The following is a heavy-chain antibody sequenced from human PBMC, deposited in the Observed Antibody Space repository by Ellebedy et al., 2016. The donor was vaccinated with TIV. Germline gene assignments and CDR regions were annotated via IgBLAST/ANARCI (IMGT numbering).Heavy chain of an antibody. Sequence: GESLKISCAASGFTFSSYSMNWVRQAPGKGLEWVSSISSSSSYIYYADSVKGRFTISRDNAKNSLYLQMNSLRAEDTAVYYCASRLIHYWGQGTLVTVSS. D-gene: IGHD2-21*01. CDR2: ISSSSSYI. V-gene: IGHV3-21*04. J-gene: IGHJ4*02. CDR3: ASRLIHY. CDR1: GFTFSSYS.